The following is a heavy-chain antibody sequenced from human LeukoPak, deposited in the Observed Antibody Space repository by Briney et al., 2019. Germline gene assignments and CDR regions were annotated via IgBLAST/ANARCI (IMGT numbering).Heavy chain of an antibody. CDR1: GGTFSSYA. J-gene: IGHJ6*03. CDR2: IIPIFGTA. V-gene: IGHV1-69*05. CDR3: ARGESSSLRDYYYMDV. Sequence: SVKVSCKASGGTFSSYAISWVRQAPGQGLEWMGGIIPIFGTANYAQKFQGRVTITTDESTSTAYMELNSLRSEDTAVYYCARGESSSLRDYYYMDVWGKGTTVTVSS.